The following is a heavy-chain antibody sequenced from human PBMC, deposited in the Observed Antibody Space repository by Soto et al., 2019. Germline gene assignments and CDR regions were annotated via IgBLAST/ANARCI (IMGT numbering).Heavy chain of an antibody. J-gene: IGHJ5*02. CDR2: INAGNGNT. V-gene: IGHV1-3*01. D-gene: IGHD2-15*01. CDR1: GYTFTSYA. Sequence: GASVKVSCKASGYTFTSYAMHWVRQAPGQRLEWMGWINAGNGNTKYSQKFQGRVTITRDTSASTAYMELSSLRSEDTAVYYCARDREDIVVVVAATRLNWFDPWGQGTLVTVSS. CDR3: ARDREDIVVVVAATRLNWFDP.